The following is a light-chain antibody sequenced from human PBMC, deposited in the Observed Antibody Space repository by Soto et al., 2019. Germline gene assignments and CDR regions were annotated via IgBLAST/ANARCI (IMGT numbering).Light chain of an antibody. V-gene: IGKV3-11*01. J-gene: IGKJ1*01. CDR2: DAS. Sequence: EVVLTQSPATLSLSPGERATLSCRASQSVSTFLAWYQQKPGQAPRLLIYDASNRATGIPARFSGSGSGTDFALTISGLEPEDFAVYYCQQRYNWPPWTFGQGTKVEFK. CDR3: QQRYNWPPWT. CDR1: QSVSTF.